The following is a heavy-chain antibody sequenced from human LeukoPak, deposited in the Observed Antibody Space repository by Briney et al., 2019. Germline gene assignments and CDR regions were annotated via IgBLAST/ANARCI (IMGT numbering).Heavy chain of an antibody. J-gene: IGHJ6*03. CDR2: IYNSGST. CDR1: GYSISSGYY. Sequence: SETLSLTCTDSGYSISSGYYWGWIRQPPGKGREWIGSIYNSGSTYYTQSLKRRVTISVDTSKNQFSLKLSSVTAADTAVYYCARIPVAGTNYYYYYYMDVWGKGTTVTVSS. CDR3: ARIPVAGTNYYYYYYMDV. D-gene: IGHD6-19*01. V-gene: IGHV4-38-2*02.